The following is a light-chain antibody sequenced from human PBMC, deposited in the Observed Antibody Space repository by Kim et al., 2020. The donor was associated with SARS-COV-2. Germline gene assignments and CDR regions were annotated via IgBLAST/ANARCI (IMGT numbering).Light chain of an antibody. Sequence: AIRMTQSPSSFSASTGDRVTITCRASQGISSYLAWYQQKPGKAPKLLIYAASTLQSGVPSRFSGSGSGTDFTLTISCLQSEDFATYYCQQYYSYPLFGGGTKVDIK. CDR3: QQYYSYPL. CDR1: QGISSY. CDR2: AAS. J-gene: IGKJ4*01. V-gene: IGKV1-8*01.